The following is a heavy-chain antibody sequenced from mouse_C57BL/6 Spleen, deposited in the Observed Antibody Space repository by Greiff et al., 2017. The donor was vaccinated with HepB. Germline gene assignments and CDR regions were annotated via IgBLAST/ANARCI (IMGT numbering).Heavy chain of an antibody. Sequence: EVQLQESGPGLVKPSQSLSLTCSVTGYSITSGYYWNWIRQFPGNKLEWMGYISYDGSNNYNPSLKNRISITRDTSKNQFFLKLNSVTTEDTATYYCARAEDFDYWGQGTTLTVSS. CDR3: ARAEDFDY. CDR1: GYSITSGYY. CDR2: ISYDGSN. J-gene: IGHJ2*01. V-gene: IGHV3-6*01.